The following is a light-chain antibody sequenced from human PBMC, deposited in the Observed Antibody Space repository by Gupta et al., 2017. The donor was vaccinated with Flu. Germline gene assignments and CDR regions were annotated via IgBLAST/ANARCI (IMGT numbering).Light chain of an antibody. V-gene: IGLV1-44*01. CDR2: NDT. CDR1: RYNIGRKG. CDR3: AVWDGSIHSNWV. J-gene: IGLJ3*02. Sequence: VTISSSGSRYNIGRKGVSWYQQIPGQAPKLLMYNDTRRPSGIPDRFSGSKSGNSASLAISGLQSEDEAEYYCAVWDGSIHSNWVIGGGTKLTVL.